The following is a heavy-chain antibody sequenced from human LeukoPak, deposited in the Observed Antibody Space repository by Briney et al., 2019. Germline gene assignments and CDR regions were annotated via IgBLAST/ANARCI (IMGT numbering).Heavy chain of an antibody. D-gene: IGHD3-22*01. CDR2: IYYSGST. CDR1: GGSITSSRYY. J-gene: IGHJ4*02. Sequence: SETLSLTCTVFGGSITSSRYYWGWIRQPPGKGLEWIGSIYYSGSTYYNPSLKSRVTISVDTSKNQFSLKLSSVTAADTAVYYCARLTYFYDGSDYYYGRLFDYWGQGTLVTVSS. CDR3: ARLTYFYDGSDYYYGRLFDY. V-gene: IGHV4-39*01.